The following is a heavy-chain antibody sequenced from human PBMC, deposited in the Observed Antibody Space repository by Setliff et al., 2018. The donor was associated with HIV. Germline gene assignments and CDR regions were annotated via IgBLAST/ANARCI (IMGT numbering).Heavy chain of an antibody. V-gene: IGHV3-23*01. CDR1: GFTFSIHA. J-gene: IGHJ4*02. Sequence: PGGSLRLSCAAPGFTFSIHAMAWVRQAPGKGLEWVSAINDRSDYIYYADFARGRFTISRDGSKNMLYLQMNGLRAEDTALYFCARDAPGYSHVLDFWGQGTLVTVSS. D-gene: IGHD4-4*01. CDR3: ARDAPGYSHVLDF. CDR2: INDRSDYI.